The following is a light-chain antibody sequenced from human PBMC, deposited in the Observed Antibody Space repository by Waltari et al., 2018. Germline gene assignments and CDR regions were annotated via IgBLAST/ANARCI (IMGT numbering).Light chain of an antibody. J-gene: IGLJ2*01. CDR1: SSDVGTYNY. Sequence: QSALTQPDSVSGSPGQSITISCTETSSDVGTYNYVSWYKQQPGKPPQLMNYNVSNQPSGVCDRFSGSKSVNTASLTISVLQAEDEAYYYCNSYSSSSSLVLFVGGTKLTVV. V-gene: IGLV2-14*03. CDR2: NVS. CDR3: NSYSSSSSLVL.